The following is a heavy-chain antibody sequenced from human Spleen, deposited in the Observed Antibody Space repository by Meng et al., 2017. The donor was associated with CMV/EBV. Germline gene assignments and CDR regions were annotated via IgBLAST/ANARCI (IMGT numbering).Heavy chain of an antibody. D-gene: IGHD4-23*01. CDR1: GGTFSSYA. V-gene: IGHV1-69*10. Sequence: SCKASGGTFSSYAISWVRQAPGQGLEWMGGIIPILGIANYAQKFQGRVTITADKSTSTAYMELSSLRPEDTAVYYCAREVTSRYFDLWGRGTLVTVSS. J-gene: IGHJ2*01. CDR3: AREVTSRYFDL. CDR2: IIPILGIA.